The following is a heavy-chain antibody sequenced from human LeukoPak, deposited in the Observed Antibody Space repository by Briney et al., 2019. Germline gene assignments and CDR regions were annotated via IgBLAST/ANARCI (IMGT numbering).Heavy chain of an antibody. Sequence: GASVKVSCKASGGTFSSYAISWVRQAPGQGLEWMGRIIPILGIANYAQKFQGRVTITADKSTSTVYMELSSLRSEDTAVYYCASGYKTVSVFDHWGQGTLVTVSS. J-gene: IGHJ4*02. CDR2: IIPILGIA. V-gene: IGHV1-69*04. CDR3: ASGYKTVSVFDH. CDR1: GGTFSSYA. D-gene: IGHD5-24*01.